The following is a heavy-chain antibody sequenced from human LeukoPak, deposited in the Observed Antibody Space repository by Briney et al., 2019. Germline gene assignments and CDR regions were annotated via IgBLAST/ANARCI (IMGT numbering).Heavy chain of an antibody. D-gene: IGHD3-3*02. Sequence: GGSLRLSCAASGFTFGSYWMSWLRQAPGKGLEWVANIKQDGSQRDYVESVKGRFTISRDNAKNSLYLQMSSLRVDDTAVYYCATHLNRAWHHWGQGTLVTVSS. J-gene: IGHJ4*02. CDR1: GFTFGSYW. CDR3: ATHLNRAWHH. CDR2: IKQDGSQR. V-gene: IGHV3-7*01.